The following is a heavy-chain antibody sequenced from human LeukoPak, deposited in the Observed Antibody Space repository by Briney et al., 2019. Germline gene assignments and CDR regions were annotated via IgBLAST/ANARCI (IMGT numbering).Heavy chain of an antibody. D-gene: IGHD4-17*01. CDR3: ARVYGDYREDAFDI. J-gene: IGHJ3*02. CDR1: GFTFSSYW. Sequence: GGSMRLACAADGFTFSSYWMSWVRQAPGKGLEWVANINQDGSEKYYVNSVKGRFTLSRDNAKNSLYLQMNSLRAEDTAVYYCARVYGDYREDAFDIWGQGTMVTVSS. CDR2: INQDGSEK. V-gene: IGHV3-7*01.